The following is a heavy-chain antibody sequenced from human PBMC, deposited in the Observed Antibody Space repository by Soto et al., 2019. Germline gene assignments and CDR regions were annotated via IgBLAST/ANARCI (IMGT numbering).Heavy chain of an antibody. CDR1: GGSISSSSYY. CDR2: IYYSGSA. CDR3: ARHIIGSSSWYEVDYYYGMDV. D-gene: IGHD6-13*01. Sequence: SETLSLTCTVSGGSISSSSYYWGWIRQPPGKGLEWIGSIYYSGSAYYNPSLKSRVTISVDTSKNQFSLKLSSVTAADTAVYYCARHIIGSSSWYEVDYYYGMDVWGQGTTVTVSS. J-gene: IGHJ6*02. V-gene: IGHV4-39*01.